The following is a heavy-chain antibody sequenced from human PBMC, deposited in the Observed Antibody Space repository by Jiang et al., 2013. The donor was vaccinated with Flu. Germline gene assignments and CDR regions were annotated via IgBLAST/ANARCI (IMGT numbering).Heavy chain of an antibody. CDR1: GYSFTSYW. Sequence: GAEVKKPGESLKISCKGSGYSFTSYWIGWVRQMPGKGLEWMGIIYPGDSDTRYSPSFQGQVTISADKSISTAYLQWSSLKASDTAMYYCARRVLSFHYDFWSGPETYFDYWGQGTLVTVSS. CDR2: IYPGDSDT. CDR3: ARRVLSFHYDFWSGPETYFDY. V-gene: IGHV5-51*01. D-gene: IGHD3-3*01. J-gene: IGHJ4*02.